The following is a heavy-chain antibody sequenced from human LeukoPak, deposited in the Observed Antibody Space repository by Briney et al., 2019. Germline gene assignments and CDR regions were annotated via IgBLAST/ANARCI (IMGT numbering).Heavy chain of an antibody. V-gene: IGHV1-8*03. CDR3: AREDFYDSGSNDY. Sequence: ASVKVSCKASGYSFTNYDINWVRQATGQGLEWMGWMNPNSGITAYAQKFQGRVTITRNTSISTAYMELSSLRAEDTAVYYCAREDFYDSGSNDYWGQGTLVTVSS. J-gene: IGHJ4*02. CDR1: GYSFTNYD. CDR2: MNPNSGIT. D-gene: IGHD3-22*01.